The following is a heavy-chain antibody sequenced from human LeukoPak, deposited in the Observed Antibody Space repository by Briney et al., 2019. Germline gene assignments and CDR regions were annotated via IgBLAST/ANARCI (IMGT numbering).Heavy chain of an antibody. Sequence: SETLSLTCTVSGGSISSDGYYWIWIRQPPGQGLEWIGYIYYSGSTYYNPSLKSRVTISVDTSKNQFSLKLSSVTAADTAVYYCARVGTDYGASVNWFDRWGQGTLVTVSS. V-gene: IGHV4-31*02. J-gene: IGHJ5*02. D-gene: IGHD4/OR15-4a*01. CDR3: ARVGTDYGASVNWFDR. CDR1: GGSISSDGYY. CDR2: IYYSGST.